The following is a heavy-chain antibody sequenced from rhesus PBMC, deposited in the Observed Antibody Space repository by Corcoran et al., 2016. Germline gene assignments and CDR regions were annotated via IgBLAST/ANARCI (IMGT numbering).Heavy chain of an antibody. Sequence: QVQLQESGPGVVKSSETLSLTCAVSGGSVSSSNWWSWIRQPPGKGLELIGYISGSSGSTYYSPALKSRVTISTDTSKNQFSLKLSSVTAADTAVYYCARDWTDYGLDYWGQGVLVTVSS. CDR1: GGSVSSSNW. J-gene: IGHJ4*01. V-gene: IGHV4-65*01. CDR2: ISGSSGST. CDR3: ARDWTDYGLDY. D-gene: IGHD4-29*01.